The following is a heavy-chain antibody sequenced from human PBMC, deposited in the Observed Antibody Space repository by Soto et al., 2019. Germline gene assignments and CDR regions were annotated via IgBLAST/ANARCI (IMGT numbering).Heavy chain of an antibody. Sequence: QVQLVQSGAEVKKPGSSVKVSCKASGGTFSSYAISWVRQAPGQGLEWMGGIIPIFGTANYAQKFQGRVTNPAAESTRTAYRELSGVRSEDTAVYYCARDAPGLEWLLDVWGQGTTVTVSS. D-gene: IGHD3-3*01. V-gene: IGHV1-69*12. CDR3: ARDAPGLEWLLDV. CDR1: GGTFSSYA. J-gene: IGHJ6*02. CDR2: IIPIFGTA.